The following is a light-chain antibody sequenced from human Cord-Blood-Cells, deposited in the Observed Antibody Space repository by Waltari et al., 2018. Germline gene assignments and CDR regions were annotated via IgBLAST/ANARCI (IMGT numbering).Light chain of an antibody. J-gene: IGKJ3*01. V-gene: IGKV3-11*01. CDR2: DAS. Sequence: EIVLTQSPATLSLSPGERATLSCRASQSVSSYLAWYQQKPGQAPRLLIYDASNRATGIPARFSGSGSETDFTLTISSLEPEDFAFYYCQQRSNWPSFTFGPGTKVDIK. CDR3: QQRSNWPSFT. CDR1: QSVSSY.